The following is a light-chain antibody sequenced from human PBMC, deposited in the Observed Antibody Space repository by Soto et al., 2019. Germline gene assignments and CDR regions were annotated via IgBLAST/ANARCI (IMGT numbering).Light chain of an antibody. CDR1: QSVSRH. CDR3: QQYGTSPLT. J-gene: IGKJ5*01. Sequence: EIVLTQSPGTLSLSPGERATLSCRASQSVSRHLAWYQQTRGQAPRLLIYAASSRAVGIPDRFSGSWSGTDFTLTISRLEPEDFAVYYCQQYGTSPLTFGQGTRLEIK. CDR2: AAS. V-gene: IGKV3-20*01.